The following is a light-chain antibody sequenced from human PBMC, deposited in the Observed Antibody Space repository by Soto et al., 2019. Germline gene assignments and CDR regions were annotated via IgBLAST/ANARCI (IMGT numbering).Light chain of an antibody. CDR2: EVN. CDR3: SSYSISTAYI. J-gene: IGLJ1*01. V-gene: IGLV2-14*01. Sequence: LTQPASVSGSPGQSITISCTGTSSDVGGYDYVSWYQLHPGKAPKLMVFEVNNRPSGVSYRFSGSKSGNTASLTISGLQAEDEADYFCSSYSISTAYIFGTGTKSPS. CDR1: SSDVGGYDY.